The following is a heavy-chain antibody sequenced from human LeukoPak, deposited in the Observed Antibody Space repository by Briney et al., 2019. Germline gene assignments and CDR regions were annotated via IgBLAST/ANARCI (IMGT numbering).Heavy chain of an antibody. D-gene: IGHD3-9*01. CDR1: GDAISSRSSSYH. CDR3: ASDNY. V-gene: IGHV4-39*01. CDR2: LHYSGDT. Sequence: SETLSLTCTVSGDAISSRSSSYHWGWIRQSPGKGLEWVGSLHYSGDTYYNPSLQSRVTISGDTSKNQFSLNLTSVTAADTALYFFASDNYWGQGTLVTVSS. J-gene: IGHJ4*02.